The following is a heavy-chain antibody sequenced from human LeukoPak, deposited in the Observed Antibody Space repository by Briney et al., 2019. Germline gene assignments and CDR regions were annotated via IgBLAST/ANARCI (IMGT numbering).Heavy chain of an antibody. CDR1: GGSISSGGYS. J-gene: IGHJ3*02. CDR2: IYHSGST. Sequence: SETLSLTCAVSGGSISSGGYSWSWIRQPPGKGLEWIGYIYHSGSTYYNPSLKSRVTISVDRSKNQFSLKLSSVTAADTAVYYCARDCSSTSCSGAFDIWGQGTMVTVSS. CDR3: ARDCSSTSCSGAFDI. V-gene: IGHV4-30-2*01. D-gene: IGHD2-2*01.